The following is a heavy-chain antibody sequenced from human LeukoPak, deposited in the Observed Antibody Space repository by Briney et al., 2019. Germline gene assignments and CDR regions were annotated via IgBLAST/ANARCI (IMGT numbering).Heavy chain of an antibody. Sequence: PGRSLRLSCAASGFTFSSYAMHWVRQAPGKGLEWVAVMSYDGSNKYYADSVKGRFTISRDNSKNTLYLQMNSLRAEDTAVYYCAKPRPGYWGQGTLVTVSS. CDR1: GFTFSSYA. CDR2: MSYDGSNK. J-gene: IGHJ4*02. CDR3: AKPRPGY. V-gene: IGHV3-30*04.